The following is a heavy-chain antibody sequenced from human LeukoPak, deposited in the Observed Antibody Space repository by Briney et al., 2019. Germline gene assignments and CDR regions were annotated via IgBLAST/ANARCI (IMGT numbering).Heavy chain of an antibody. V-gene: IGHV4-59*01. CDR3: ARAQKTMLSRAVYFFDF. J-gene: IGHJ4*02. D-gene: IGHD2-2*01. CDR2: VSSRGAT. Sequence: SETLSLTRNVPGASISDYYWSWIRHSPTRGLEWIGYVSSRGATNNNPSLKSRVTTSAHTSENQLSLKLTSVTAADTAVYYCARAQKTMLSRAVYFFDFWGQGLLVTVSS. CDR1: GASISDYY.